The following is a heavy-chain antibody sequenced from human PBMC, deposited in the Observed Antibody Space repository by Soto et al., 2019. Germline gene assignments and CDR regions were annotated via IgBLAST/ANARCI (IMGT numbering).Heavy chain of an antibody. CDR2: ISAYNGNT. Sequence: QVQLVQSGGEVKKPGASVKVSCKASGYTFTTYGITWVRQGPGQGLEWMGWISAYNGNTNYAQKVQGRVTMTTDTSTSTAYRELRSLRSDETAVYYCARAVDYYDSSGYYTHEYFQHWGQGTLVTVSS. V-gene: IGHV1-18*01. CDR3: ARAVDYYDSSGYYTHEYFQH. D-gene: IGHD3-22*01. CDR1: GYTFTTYG. J-gene: IGHJ1*01.